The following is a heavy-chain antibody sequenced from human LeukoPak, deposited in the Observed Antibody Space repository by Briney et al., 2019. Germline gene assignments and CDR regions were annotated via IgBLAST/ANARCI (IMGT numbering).Heavy chain of an antibody. J-gene: IGHJ4*02. CDR1: GYTFTGYY. Sequence: ASVKVSCKASGYTFTGYYMHWVRQAPGQGLEWMGWINPNSGGTNYAQKFQGRFTMTRDTSISTAYMELSRLRSDDTAVYYCARALYYGSGSYSHYWGQGTLVTVSS. CDR3: ARALYYGSGSYSHY. D-gene: IGHD3-10*01. CDR2: INPNSGGT. V-gene: IGHV1-2*02.